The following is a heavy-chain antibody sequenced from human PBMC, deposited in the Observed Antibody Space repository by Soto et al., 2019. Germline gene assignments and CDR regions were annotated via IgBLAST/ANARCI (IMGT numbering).Heavy chain of an antibody. CDR1: GRSISSGGYS. D-gene: IGHD4-17*01. J-gene: IGHJ4*02. V-gene: IGHV4-30-2*01. CDR2: IYHSGST. CDR3: ARSAQSTVTTIDY. Sequence: TLSLTCAVSGRSISSGGYSWSWIRQPPGKGLEWIGYIYHSGSTYYNPSLKSRVTISVDTSKNQFSLKLSSVTAADTAVYYCARSAQSTVTTIDYWGQGNLVTVSS.